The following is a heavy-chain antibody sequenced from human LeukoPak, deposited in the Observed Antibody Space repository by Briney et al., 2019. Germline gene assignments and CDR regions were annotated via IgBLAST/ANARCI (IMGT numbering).Heavy chain of an antibody. J-gene: IGHJ5*02. V-gene: IGHV5-51*01. D-gene: IGHD6-13*01. CDR3: ARLGGPYSSSANWFDP. Sequence: GESLKISCKGSGYSFTSYWIGWVRQMPGKGLEWMGISYPGDSDTRYSPSFQGQVTISADKSISTAYLQWSSLKASDTAMYYCARLGGPYSSSANWFDPWGQGTLVTVSS. CDR1: GYSFTSYW. CDR2: SYPGDSDT.